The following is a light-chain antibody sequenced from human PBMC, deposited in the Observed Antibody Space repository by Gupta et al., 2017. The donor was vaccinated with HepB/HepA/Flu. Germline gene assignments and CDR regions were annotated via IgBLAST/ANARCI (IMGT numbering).Light chain of an antibody. CDR2: ATS. CDR3: QKENSAPLT. CDR1: QGISNY. J-gene: IGKJ4*01. Sequence: DIQMTQSPSSLSASVGDRVTITCRASQGISNYLVWYQEKPGKVPKVLIYATSTVQSGVPSRFSGSGSGTDFTLTIASLQPEDVATYYCQKENSAPLTFGGGTKVEIK. V-gene: IGKV1-27*01.